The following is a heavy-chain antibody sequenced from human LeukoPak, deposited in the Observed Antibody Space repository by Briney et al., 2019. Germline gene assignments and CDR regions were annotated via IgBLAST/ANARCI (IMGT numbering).Heavy chain of an antibody. CDR2: IYPGGSNT. CDR3: VISHYFAGSGYYYDY. CDR1: GLTFSSYW. D-gene: IGHD3-22*01. V-gene: IGHV3-74*01. Sequence: GGSLTLSCAASGLTFSSYWMHRLRHAPGKGLVWVSRIYPGGSNTNYADYVKGRFTISRDNAKNTVDLQMISLRDEDTSVYYCVISHYFAGSGYYYDYWGQGTLVSVCS. J-gene: IGHJ4*02.